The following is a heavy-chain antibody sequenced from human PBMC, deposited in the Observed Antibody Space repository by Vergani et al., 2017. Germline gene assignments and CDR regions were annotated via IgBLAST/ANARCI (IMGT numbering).Heavy chain of an antibody. CDR2: IIPILGIA. CDR3: ARDGRGGYCSSTSCYNDY. V-gene: IGHV1-69*08. D-gene: IGHD2-2*02. CDR1: GGTFSSYT. Sequence: QVQLVQSGAEVKKPGSSVKVSCKASGGTFSSYTISWVRQAPGQGLEWMGRIIPILGIANYAQKFQGRVTTTADKSTSTAYMELSSLRSEDTAVYYCARDGRGGYCSSTSCYNDYWGQGTLVTVSS. J-gene: IGHJ4*02.